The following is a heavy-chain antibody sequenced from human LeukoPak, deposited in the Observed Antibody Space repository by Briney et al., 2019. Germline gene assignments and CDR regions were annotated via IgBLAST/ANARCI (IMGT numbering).Heavy chain of an antibody. Sequence: GGSLRLSCAASGFTLSSSWMHWVRQAPGKGLVWVSRINADGRYTTYADSVKGRFTISRDNAKNSLYLQMNSLRAEDTAVYYCARDILSGEAAAYNWFDPWGQGTLVTVSS. D-gene: IGHD6-13*01. CDR3: ARDILSGEAAAYNWFDP. CDR1: GFTLSSSW. CDR2: INADGRYT. V-gene: IGHV3-74*01. J-gene: IGHJ5*02.